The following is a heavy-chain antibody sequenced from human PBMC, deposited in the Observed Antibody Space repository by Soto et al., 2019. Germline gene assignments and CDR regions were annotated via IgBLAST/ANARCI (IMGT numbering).Heavy chain of an antibody. V-gene: IGHV3-23*01. CDR2: ISGSGGST. Sequence: GGSLRLSCAASGFTFSSYAMSWVRQAPGKGLEWVSAISGSGGSTYYADSVKGRFTISRDNSKNTLYLQMNSLRAEDTAVYYYAKFSARYYYYYGMDVWGQGTTVTVSS. CDR1: GFTFSSYA. CDR3: AKFSARYYYYYGMDV. D-gene: IGHD3-10*01. J-gene: IGHJ6*02.